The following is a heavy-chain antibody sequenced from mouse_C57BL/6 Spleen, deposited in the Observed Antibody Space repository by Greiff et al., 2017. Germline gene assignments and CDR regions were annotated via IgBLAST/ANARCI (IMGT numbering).Heavy chain of an antibody. Sequence: EVNLVESGEGLVKPGGSLKLSCAASGFTFSSYAMSWVRQTPEKRLEWVAYISSGGDYIYYADTVKGRFTISRDNARNTLYLQMSSLKSEDTAMYYCTRDGYYVGYYAMDYWGQGTSVTVSS. J-gene: IGHJ4*01. CDR1: GFTFSSYA. CDR3: TRDGYYVGYYAMDY. CDR2: ISSGGDYI. V-gene: IGHV5-9-1*02. D-gene: IGHD2-3*01.